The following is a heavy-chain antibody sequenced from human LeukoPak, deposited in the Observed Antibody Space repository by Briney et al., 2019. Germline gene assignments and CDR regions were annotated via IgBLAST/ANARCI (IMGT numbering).Heavy chain of an antibody. D-gene: IGHD3-10*01. CDR2: IYRGGST. J-gene: IGHJ5*02. CDR1: GFTVSSNY. V-gene: IGHV3-66*01. Sequence: GGSLRLSCAASGFTVSSNYMSWVRQAPGKGLEWVSVIYRGGSTYYADSVKGRFTISRDNSKNTLYLQMNSLRAEDTAVYYCAREYYYGSGSYYNWFDPWGQGTLVTVSS. CDR3: AREYYYGSGSYYNWFDP.